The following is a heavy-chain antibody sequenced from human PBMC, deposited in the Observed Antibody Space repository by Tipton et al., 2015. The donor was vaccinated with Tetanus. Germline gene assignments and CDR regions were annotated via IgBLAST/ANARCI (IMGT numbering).Heavy chain of an antibody. CDR1: GGSISSRDYY. D-gene: IGHD4-17*01. CDR2: ISTTGNTI. CDR3: ATSTVTR. Sequence: LSLTCTVSGGSISSRDYYWSWVRQPPGKGLEWISYISTTGNTIYYADSVKGRFTISRDNAKNSLSLQMSGLRREDTAVYYCATSTVTRWGPGTLVTVSS. V-gene: IGHV3-11*04. J-gene: IGHJ4*02.